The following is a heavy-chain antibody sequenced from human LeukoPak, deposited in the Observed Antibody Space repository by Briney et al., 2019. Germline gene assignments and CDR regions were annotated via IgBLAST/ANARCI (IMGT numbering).Heavy chain of an antibody. D-gene: IGHD3-3*01. CDR2: IIPIFGTA. Sequence: SVKVSCKASGGTFSSYAISWVRQAPGQGLEWMGGIIPIFGTANYAQKFQGRVTITADESTSTAYMELSSLRSEDTAVYYCARDYDFWSGGYNWFDPWGQGTLVTVSS. J-gene: IGHJ5*02. CDR1: GGTFSSYA. CDR3: ARDYDFWSGGYNWFDP. V-gene: IGHV1-69*13.